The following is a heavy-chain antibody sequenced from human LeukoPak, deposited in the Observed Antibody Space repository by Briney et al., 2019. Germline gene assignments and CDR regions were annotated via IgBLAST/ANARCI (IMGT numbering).Heavy chain of an antibody. J-gene: IGHJ4*02. CDR1: GGSISSSSYY. V-gene: IGHV4-39*01. D-gene: IGHD2-15*01. CDR2: IYYSGST. Sequence: SETLSLTCTVSGGSISSSSYYWGWIRQPPGKGLEWIGSIYYSGSTYYNPPLKSRVTISVDTSKNQFSLKLSSVTAADTAVYYCARHLVSGYFDYWGQGTLVTVSS. CDR3: ARHLVSGYFDY.